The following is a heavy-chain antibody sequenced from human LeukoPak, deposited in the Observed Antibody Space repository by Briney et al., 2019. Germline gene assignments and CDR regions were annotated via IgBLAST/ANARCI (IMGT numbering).Heavy chain of an antibody. J-gene: IGHJ4*02. CDR3: AKDGAWLRFDD. Sequence: GGSLRLSCAASGFTFGTYGMSWVRQAPGKGLEWVSGISPGGGPTYYADSVRGRFSISRDDLKNALYLQMENLRAEDTAVYYCAKDGAWLRFDDWGQGILVTVSS. D-gene: IGHD5-12*01. V-gene: IGHV3-23*01. CDR1: GFTFGTYG. CDR2: ISPGGGPT.